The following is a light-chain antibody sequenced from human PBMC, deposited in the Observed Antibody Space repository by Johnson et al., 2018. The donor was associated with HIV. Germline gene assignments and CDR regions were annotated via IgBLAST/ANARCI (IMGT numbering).Light chain of an antibody. CDR2: ETN. J-gene: IGLJ1*01. Sequence: QSVLTQPPSVSAAPGQKVTISCSGSSSNVGNNYVSWYQQLPGAAPKLLIYETNKRPSGIPDRFSGSKSGTSATLAIPGLTTGDEADYYCGTWDSSLSASYVFGTGTKVAVL. CDR3: GTWDSSLSASYV. CDR1: SSNVGNNY. V-gene: IGLV1-51*02.